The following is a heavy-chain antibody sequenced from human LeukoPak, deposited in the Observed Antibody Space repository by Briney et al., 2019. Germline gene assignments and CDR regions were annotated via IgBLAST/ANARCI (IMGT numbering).Heavy chain of an antibody. J-gene: IGHJ4*02. D-gene: IGHD1-26*01. CDR1: GFTFSSYC. Sequence: GGALRLSCAASGFTFSSYCMHWGRQAPGKGLEWVTFIRYDGNNRYYADSVKGRFTISRDNSKNTLYLQMNSLRAEDTAVYYCAKDRMTMAVGATTYFDYWGQGTLVTVSS. V-gene: IGHV3-30*02. CDR3: AKDRMTMAVGATTYFDY. CDR2: IRYDGNNR.